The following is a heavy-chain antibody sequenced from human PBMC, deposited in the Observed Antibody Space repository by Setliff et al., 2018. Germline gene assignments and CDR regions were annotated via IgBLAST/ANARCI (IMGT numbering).Heavy chain of an antibody. Sequence: SETLSLTCSVSGASISSNYWSWIRQSPGKGLEWIGYIYYNGTTRYSPSLKSRVSISADTSMNHFSLRMTSVSAADTAVYYCAKEHVVISFVTNTHHHYGMDVWGQGTTVTVS. CDR1: GASISSNY. CDR3: AKEHVVISFVTNTHHHYGMDV. D-gene: IGHD2-8*01. J-gene: IGHJ6*02. V-gene: IGHV4-59*12. CDR2: IYYNGTT.